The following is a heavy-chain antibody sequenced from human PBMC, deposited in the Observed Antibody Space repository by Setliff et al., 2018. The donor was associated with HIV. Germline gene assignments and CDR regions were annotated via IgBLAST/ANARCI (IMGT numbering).Heavy chain of an antibody. CDR1: NGSFSGYY. CDR3: ARDNYRHSSYFDN. J-gene: IGHJ4*02. CDR2: INHSGST. D-gene: IGHD1-26*01. Sequence: PSETLSLTCAVYNGSFSGYYWTWIRQPPGKGLEWIGEINHSGSTNYSPSLKSRVTISVDASRNQFSLRLSSVTAADTAVYYCARDNYRHSSYFDNWGQGKLVTVSS. V-gene: IGHV4-34*01.